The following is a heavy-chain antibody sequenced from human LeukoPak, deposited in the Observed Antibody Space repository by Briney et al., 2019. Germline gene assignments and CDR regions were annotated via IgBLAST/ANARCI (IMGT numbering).Heavy chain of an antibody. V-gene: IGHV3-30*18. CDR3: AKDILGYCSSTSCYANYYYGMDV. CDR2: ISYDGSNK. CDR1: GFTFSSYG. J-gene: IGHJ6*02. Sequence: GGSLRLSCAASGFTFSSYGMHWVRQAPDKGLEWVAVISYDGSNKYYADSVKGRFTISRDNSKNTLYLQMNSLRAEDTAVYYCAKDILGYCSSTSCYANYYYGMDVWGQGTTVTVSS. D-gene: IGHD2-2*01.